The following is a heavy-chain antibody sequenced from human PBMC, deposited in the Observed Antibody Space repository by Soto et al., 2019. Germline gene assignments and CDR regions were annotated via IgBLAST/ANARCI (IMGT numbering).Heavy chain of an antibody. V-gene: IGHV1-18*01. CDR2: ISAYNGNT. J-gene: IGHJ4*02. D-gene: IGHD3-10*01. CDR1: GYTFTSYG. Sequence: ASVKVSCKASGYTFTSYGIRWVRQAPGQGLEWMGWISAYNGNTNYAQKLQGRVTMTTDTSTSTAYMELRSLRSDDTAVYYCARDRYGSGSYYGEGYWGQGTLVTVYS. CDR3: ARDRYGSGSYYGEGY.